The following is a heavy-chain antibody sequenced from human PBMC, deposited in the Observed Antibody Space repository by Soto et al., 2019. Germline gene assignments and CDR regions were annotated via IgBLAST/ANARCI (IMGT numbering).Heavy chain of an antibody. CDR1: GGSISSGGYY. Sequence: KSSETLSLTCTVSGGSISSGGYYWSWIRQHPGKGLEWIGYIYYSGSTYYNPSLKSRVTISVDTSKNQFSLKLSSVTAADTAVYYCARDLWEYDSSGSYYYYGMDVWGQGTTVTVSS. D-gene: IGHD3-22*01. CDR3: ARDLWEYDSSGSYYYYGMDV. J-gene: IGHJ6*02. V-gene: IGHV4-31*03. CDR2: IYYSGST.